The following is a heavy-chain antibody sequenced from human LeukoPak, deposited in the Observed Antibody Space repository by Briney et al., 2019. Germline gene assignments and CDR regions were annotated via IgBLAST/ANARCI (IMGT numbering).Heavy chain of an antibody. V-gene: IGHV3-23*01. D-gene: IGHD3-10*01. CDR3: TKWSGFGND. Sequence: GGSLRLSCAASGFTFSSHSMTWVRQTPGKGLEWVSGISDSGDSTYYADSVKGRFTISRDNSRNTLYLEMNSLRAEDTAVYYCTKWSGFGNDWGQGTLVTVSS. J-gene: IGHJ4*02. CDR1: GFTFSSHS. CDR2: ISDSGDST.